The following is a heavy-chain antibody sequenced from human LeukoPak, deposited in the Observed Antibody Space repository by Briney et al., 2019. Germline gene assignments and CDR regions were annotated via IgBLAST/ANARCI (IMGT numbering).Heavy chain of an antibody. CDR2: INPSGGST. J-gene: IGHJ6*03. D-gene: IGHD4-23*01. V-gene: IGHV1-46*01. CDR3: ARAAVVTSYYYYYMDV. Sequence: ASVKVSCKASGYTFTSYYMHWVRQAPGQGLGWMGIINPSGGSTSYAQKFQGRVTMTRDTSTSTVYMELSSLRSEDTAVYYCARAAVVTSYYYYYMDVWGKGTTVTVSS. CDR1: GYTFTSYY.